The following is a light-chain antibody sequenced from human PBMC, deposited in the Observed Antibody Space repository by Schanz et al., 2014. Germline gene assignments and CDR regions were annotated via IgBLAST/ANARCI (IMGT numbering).Light chain of an antibody. CDR3: SSYAGSNTAYV. V-gene: IGLV2-11*01. J-gene: IGLJ1*01. CDR1: SSDVGGYNS. CDR2: DVS. Sequence: QSALTQPRSVSGSPGQSVTISCTGTSSDVGGYNSVSWYQQHPGKAPKLMIYDVSHRPSGVSNRFSGSKSGNTASLTISGLQAEDEADYYCSSYAGSNTAYVFGTGTKLTVL.